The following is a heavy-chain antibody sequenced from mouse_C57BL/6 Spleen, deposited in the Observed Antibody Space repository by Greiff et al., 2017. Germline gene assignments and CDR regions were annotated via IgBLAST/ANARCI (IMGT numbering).Heavy chain of an antibody. Sequence: VQLQQSGAELARPGASVKLSCKASGYTFTSYGISWVKQRTGQGLEWIGEIYPRSGNTYYNEKFKGKATLTADKSSSTAYMELRSLTSEDSAVYFCARRAIYYDYDERYYYAMDYWGQGTSVTVSS. D-gene: IGHD2-4*01. CDR3: ARRAIYYDYDERYYYAMDY. CDR1: GYTFTSYG. V-gene: IGHV1-81*01. CDR2: IYPRSGNT. J-gene: IGHJ4*01.